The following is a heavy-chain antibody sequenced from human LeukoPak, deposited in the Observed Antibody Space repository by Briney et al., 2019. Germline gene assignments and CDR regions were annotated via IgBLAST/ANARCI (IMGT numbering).Heavy chain of an antibody. CDR1: GGSISSYY. CDR2: IYYSGST. Sequence: SETLSLTCTVSGGSISSYYWSWIRQPPGKGLEWIGFIYYSGSTNYKPSLKSRVTISVDTSKNQFSLKLTSVTAADTAVYYCARGDSTVTPKYFQYWGQGTLVTVSS. V-gene: IGHV4-59*01. J-gene: IGHJ1*01. D-gene: IGHD4-23*01. CDR3: ARGDSTVTPKYFQY.